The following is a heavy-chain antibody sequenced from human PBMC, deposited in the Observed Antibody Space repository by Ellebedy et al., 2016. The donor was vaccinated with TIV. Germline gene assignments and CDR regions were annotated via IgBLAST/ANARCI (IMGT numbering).Heavy chain of an antibody. V-gene: IGHV3-53*01. CDR3: ARDAAGNGGKLDY. Sequence: PGGSLRLSCAASGFTVTTNYMNWVRQAPGKGLEWVSVIFSAADGGAEHYADSVKCRFTISSDSSKNTLYLQMNSLRAEDTAVYYCARDAAGNGGKLDYWGQGALVTVPS. J-gene: IGHJ4*02. CDR1: GFTVTTNY. CDR2: IFSAADGGAE. D-gene: IGHD4-23*01.